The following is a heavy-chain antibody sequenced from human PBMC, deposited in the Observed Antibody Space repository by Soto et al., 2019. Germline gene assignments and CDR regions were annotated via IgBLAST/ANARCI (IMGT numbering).Heavy chain of an antibody. CDR1: GFTFSSYG. V-gene: IGHV3-33*01. J-gene: IGHJ3*02. CDR2: IWYDGSNK. Sequence: GGSLRLSCAASGFTFSSYGMHWVRQAPGKGLEWVAVIWYDGSNKYYADSVKGRFTISRDNSKNTLYLQMNSLRAEDTAVYYCASQLAIAAAGIGAFDIWGQGTMVTVSS. CDR3: ASQLAIAAAGIGAFDI. D-gene: IGHD6-13*01.